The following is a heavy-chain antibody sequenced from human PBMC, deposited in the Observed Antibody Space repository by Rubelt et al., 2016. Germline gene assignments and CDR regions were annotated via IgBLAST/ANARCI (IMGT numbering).Heavy chain of an antibody. CDR2: INPSSSSI. CDR3: GRVDFANPCGGSNVGA. D-gene: IGHD4-23*01. V-gene: IGHV3-48*01. Sequence: EVRLVEPGGGLVQPGGSLRPSGAAPGFSLSTYSMNWVRQAPGKGLEWISYINPSSSSIYYAASVRVRFTISRDNSMNTLYLQMNRVGRDDSGTDFCGRVDFANPCGGSNVGAWGQGRRVTVSS. J-gene: IGHJ5*02. CDR1: GFSLSTYS.